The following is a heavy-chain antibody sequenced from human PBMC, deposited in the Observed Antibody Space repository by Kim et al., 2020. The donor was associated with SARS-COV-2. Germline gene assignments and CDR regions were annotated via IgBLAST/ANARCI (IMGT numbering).Heavy chain of an antibody. CDR3: ARVGGYYDSSGYYGAAFDI. Sequence: GGSLRLSCAASGFTFSSYWMSWVRQAPGKGLEWVANIKQDGSEKYYVDSVKGRFTISRDNAKNSLYLQMNSLRAEDTAVYYCARVGGYYDSSGYYGAAFDIWGQGTMVTVSS. J-gene: IGHJ3*02. CDR2: IKQDGSEK. D-gene: IGHD3-22*01. CDR1: GFTFSSYW. V-gene: IGHV3-7*01.